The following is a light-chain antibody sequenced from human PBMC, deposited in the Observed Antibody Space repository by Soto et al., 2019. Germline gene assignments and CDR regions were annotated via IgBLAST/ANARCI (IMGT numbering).Light chain of an antibody. J-gene: IGKJ1*01. CDR1: QSVDRY. CDR2: DAY. Sequence: ALSLSPRQSAAHSCRASQSVDRYVAWYQQKLGQAPRLLIYDAYSRATGVGDRFTGSGSATDFSLIITRLETEDFAVYSCQQYGSSWTFGQGTKVDIK. CDR3: QQYGSSWT. V-gene: IGKV3-11*01.